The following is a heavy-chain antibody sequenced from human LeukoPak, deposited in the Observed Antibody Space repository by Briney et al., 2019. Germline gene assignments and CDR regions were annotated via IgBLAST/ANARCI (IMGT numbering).Heavy chain of an antibody. CDR2: ISGSGGST. CDR3: AKDPYTYGNYYMDV. J-gene: IGHJ6*03. V-gene: IGHV3-23*01. CDR1: GFTFSSYG. D-gene: IGHD5-18*01. Sequence: GGSLRLSCAASGFTFSSYGMSWVRQAPGKGVEWVSAISGSGGSTYYADSVKGRFTISRDNSKNTLYLQMNSLRAEDTAGYYCAKDPYTYGNYYMDVWGKGTTVTVSS.